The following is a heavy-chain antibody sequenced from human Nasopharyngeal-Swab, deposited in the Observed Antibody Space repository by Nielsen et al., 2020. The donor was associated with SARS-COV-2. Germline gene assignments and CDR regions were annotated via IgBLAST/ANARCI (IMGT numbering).Heavy chain of an antibody. J-gene: IGHJ4*02. CDR3: AREGADL. D-gene: IGHD3-16*01. CDR1: GYTFYAYN. Sequence: ASLKISCKPSGYTFYAYNMHWVRHAPGQGLEWMGRINPNNGGTNYAQRFQGRVTMTWDTSISTAYMEVTRLTSDDTAMYYCAREGADLWGQGTLVTVSS. CDR2: INPNNGGT. V-gene: IGHV1-2*06.